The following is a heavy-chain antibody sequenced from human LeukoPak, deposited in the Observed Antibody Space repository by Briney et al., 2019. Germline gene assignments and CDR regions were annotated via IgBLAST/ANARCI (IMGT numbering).Heavy chain of an antibody. CDR2: ISSSSSYI. CDR1: GFNFSIHW. CDR3: ARDGSYCSSTSCYLVYYYYYMDV. J-gene: IGHJ6*03. D-gene: IGHD2-2*01. V-gene: IGHV3-21*01. Sequence: GGSLRLSCAASGFNFSIHWMTWVRQAPGKGLEWVSSISSSSSYIYYADSVKGRFTISRDNAKNSLYLQMNSLRAEDTAVYYCARDGSYCSSTSCYLVYYYYYMDVWGKGTTVTVSS.